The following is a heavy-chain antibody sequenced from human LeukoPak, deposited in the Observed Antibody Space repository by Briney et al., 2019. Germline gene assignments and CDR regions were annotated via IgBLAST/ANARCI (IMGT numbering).Heavy chain of an antibody. D-gene: IGHD4-17*01. CDR1: GGSISSYY. V-gene: IGHV4-59*01. CDR2: IYYSGST. Sequence: SETLSLTCTVSGGSISSYYWSWIRQPPGKGLKWIGYIYYSGSTNYNPSLKSRVTISVDTSKNQFSLKLSSVTAADTAVYYCARAIGDYIDPWGQGTLVTVSS. CDR3: ARAIGDYIDP. J-gene: IGHJ5*02.